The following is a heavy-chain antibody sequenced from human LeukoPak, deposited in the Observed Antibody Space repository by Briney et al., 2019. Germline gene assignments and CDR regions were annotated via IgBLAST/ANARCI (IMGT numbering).Heavy chain of an antibody. J-gene: IGHJ3*02. CDR2: INPDGSVT. V-gene: IGHV3-74*01. D-gene: IGHD3-9*01. Sequence: GGSLRLSCAASGFYWMHWVRQAPGRGLVWVSRINPDGSVTSYADSVKGRFTISRDNAMNTLYLQMNSLRAEDTAVYYCAKPLSRRYFDWFPRDDAFDIWGQGTMVTVSS. CDR3: AKPLSRRYFDWFPRDDAFDI. CDR1: GFYW.